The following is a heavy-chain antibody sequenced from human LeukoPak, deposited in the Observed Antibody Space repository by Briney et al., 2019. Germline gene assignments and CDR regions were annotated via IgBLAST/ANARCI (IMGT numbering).Heavy chain of an antibody. D-gene: IGHD3-22*01. V-gene: IGHV4-39*06. Sequence: PSETLSLTCTVSGGSISSSSYYWGWIRQPPGKGLEWIGSIYSGSTYYNPSLKSRVTISVDTSKNQFPLKLSSVTAADTAVYYCARSYYYDSSGYSFGFDPWGQGTLVTVSS. CDR3: ARSYYYDSSGYSFGFDP. CDR2: IYSGST. J-gene: IGHJ5*02. CDR1: GGSISSSSYY.